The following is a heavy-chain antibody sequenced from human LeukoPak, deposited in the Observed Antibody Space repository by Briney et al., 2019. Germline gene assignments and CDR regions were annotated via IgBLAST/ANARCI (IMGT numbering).Heavy chain of an antibody. D-gene: IGHD3-10*01. J-gene: IGHJ4*02. CDR3: ARDLLGRGGSFDY. CDR1: AGSIDSYY. Sequence: SETLSLTCTVSAGSIDSYYWSWIRQPPGKGPEWIGYIYSNGNTNYNPSLKSRVTMSVDTSKDQFSLKLSSVTAADTAVYYCARDLLGRGGSFDYWGQGTLVTVSS. CDR2: IYSNGNT. V-gene: IGHV4-59*01.